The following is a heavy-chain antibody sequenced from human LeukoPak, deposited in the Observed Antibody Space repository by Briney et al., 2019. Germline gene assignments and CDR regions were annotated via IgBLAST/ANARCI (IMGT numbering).Heavy chain of an antibody. CDR2: IYYSGST. J-gene: IGHJ6*02. V-gene: IGHV4-59*11. D-gene: IGHD2/OR15-2a*01. CDR3: ARDQTGIHPDYCYGLDV. Sequence: SETLSLTCTVSGGSISSHYWSWIRQSPGKGLEWIGYIYYSGSTDYNPSLKSRVTISVDTSKNQISLKLRSVTAADTAVYYCARDQTGIHPDYCYGLDVWGQGTTVTVSS. CDR1: GGSISSHY.